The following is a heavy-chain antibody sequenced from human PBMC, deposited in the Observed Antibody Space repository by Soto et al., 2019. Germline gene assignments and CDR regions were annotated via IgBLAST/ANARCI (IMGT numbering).Heavy chain of an antibody. Sequence: SETLSLTCTVSGGSISSDSYYWGWIRQSPEKGLEWIASISYSGSTYYNPTLKSRLIISVDTSKNQFSLKLSSVTAADTAVYYCARFMFYGGKNGMDVWGQGTTVTVSS. CDR1: GGSISSDSYY. V-gene: IGHV4-39*01. D-gene: IGHD4-17*01. CDR3: ARFMFYGGKNGMDV. CDR2: ISYSGST. J-gene: IGHJ6*02.